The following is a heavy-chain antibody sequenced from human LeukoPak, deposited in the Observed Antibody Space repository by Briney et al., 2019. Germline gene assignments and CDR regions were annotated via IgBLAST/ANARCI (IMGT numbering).Heavy chain of an antibody. CDR2: ISGSGGST. J-gene: IGHJ4*02. V-gene: IGHV3-23*01. CDR3: AKNGRGYSSDYFDY. Sequence: PGGSLRLSCAASGFTFSSYAMSWVRQAPGKGLEWVSAISGSGGSTYYADSVKGRFTISRDNSKNTLYLQMNTLRAEDTAVYSCAKNGRGYSSDYFDYWGQGTLVTVSS. CDR1: GFTFSSYA. D-gene: IGHD5-18*01.